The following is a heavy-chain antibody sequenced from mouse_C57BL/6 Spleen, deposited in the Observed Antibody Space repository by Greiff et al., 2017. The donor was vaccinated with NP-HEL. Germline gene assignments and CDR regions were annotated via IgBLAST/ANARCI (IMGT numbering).Heavy chain of an antibody. CDR1: GFTFSDYG. CDR3: ARHWGYAMDY. Sequence: EVKLMESGGGLVKPGGSLKLSCAASGFTFSDYGMHWVRQAPEKGLEWVAYISSGSSTIYYADTVKGRFTISRDNAKNTLFLQMTSLRSEDTAMYYCARHWGYAMDYWGQGTSVTVSS. CDR2: ISSGSSTI. V-gene: IGHV5-17*01. D-gene: IGHD4-1*01. J-gene: IGHJ4*01.